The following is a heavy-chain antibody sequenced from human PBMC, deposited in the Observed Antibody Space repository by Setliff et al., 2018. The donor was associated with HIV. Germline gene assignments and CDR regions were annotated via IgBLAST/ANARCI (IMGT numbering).Heavy chain of an antibody. V-gene: IGHV4-59*11. Sequence: SETLSLTCTVPGGSISSHYLSWVPQPPGKGLEWIGSIYYSGSTNYNPSLKSRFAISRDNAKNALYLQNNRLRAEDTAVYHGARARESPASHFDSWGQGTLVTVSS. CDR1: GGSISSHY. J-gene: IGHJ4*02. CDR2: IYYSGST. CDR3: ARARESPASHFDS.